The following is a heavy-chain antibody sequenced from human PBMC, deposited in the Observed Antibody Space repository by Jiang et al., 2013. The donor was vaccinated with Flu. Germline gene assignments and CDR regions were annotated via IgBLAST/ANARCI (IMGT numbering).Heavy chain of an antibody. CDR3: ARDPGSRDYGLDV. Sequence: SGAEVKKPGSSVRVSCKASGGTFSTNAVNWVRQAPGHGLEWMGGIRPIFGTPYYAQKFQDRVTIIADTSTGTVYMALSSLRSEDTAVYYCARDPGSRDYGLDVWG. J-gene: IGHJ6*02. CDR2: IRPIFGTP. V-gene: IGHV1-69*06. D-gene: IGHD5-12*01. CDR1: GGTFSTNA.